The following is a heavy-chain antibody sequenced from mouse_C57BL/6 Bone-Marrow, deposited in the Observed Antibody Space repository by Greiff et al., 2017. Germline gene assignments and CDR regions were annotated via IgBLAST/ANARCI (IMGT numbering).Heavy chain of an antibody. CDR1: GYTFTSYG. D-gene: IGHD2-12*01. J-gene: IGHJ2*01. Sequence: QVQLQQSGAELARPGASVKLSCKASGYTFTSYGISWVKQRTGQGLEWIGAIYPRSGNTYYNEKFKGKATLTADKSSSTAYMELSSLTSEDSAVYVCARSGCYWYYCDYWGQGTTLTVSS. CDR2: IYPRSGNT. CDR3: ARSGCYWYYCDY. V-gene: IGHV1-81*01.